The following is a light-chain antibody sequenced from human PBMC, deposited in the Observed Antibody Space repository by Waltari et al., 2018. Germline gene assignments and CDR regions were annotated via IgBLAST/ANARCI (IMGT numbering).Light chain of an antibody. V-gene: IGKV1-5*03. CDR1: QSISTW. CDR2: KAS. J-gene: IGKJ1*01. Sequence: DIQMTQSPSTLSASVGDRVTTTCRASQSISTWLAWYQQKPGKAPNLLIYKASNLESGVPSRFSGSGSGTEFTLTISNLQPDDFATYYCQQYNTLWTFGRGTKVEVK. CDR3: QQYNTLWT.